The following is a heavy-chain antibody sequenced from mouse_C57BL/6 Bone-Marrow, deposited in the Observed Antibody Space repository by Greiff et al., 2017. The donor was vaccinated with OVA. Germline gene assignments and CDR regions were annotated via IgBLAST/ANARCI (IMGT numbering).Heavy chain of an antibody. D-gene: IGHD1-1*01. J-gene: IGHJ3*01. Sequence: QVQLQQPGAELVKTGASVKLSFPSSVYPFTSYCMHLFKHKPVQVLDCIGMIHPNSGSTNYNYKFKSKATLTVDKSSSTAYMQLSSLTSEDSAVYYCAISYYYGSSSAWFAYWGQGTLVTVSA. CDR1: VYPFTSYC. CDR2: IHPNSGST. V-gene: IGHV1-64*01. CDR3: AISYYYGSSSAWFAY.